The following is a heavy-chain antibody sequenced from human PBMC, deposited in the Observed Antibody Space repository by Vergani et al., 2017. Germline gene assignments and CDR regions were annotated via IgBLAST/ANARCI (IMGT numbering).Heavy chain of an antibody. CDR3: ARGPHTVGYSYGNWFDP. V-gene: IGHV3-30*02. CDR2: IRYDGTNQ. D-gene: IGHD5-18*01. Sequence: QVHLVESGGGVVQPVGSLRLSCAASGFIFSNYVMHWVRHAPGKGLDCVAFIRYDGTNQYYADSVEGRFTISRDNSKNALYLQMNSLRPEDTAVYYCARGPHTVGYSYGNWFDPWGQGTLVTVSS. CDR1: GFIFSNYV. J-gene: IGHJ5*02.